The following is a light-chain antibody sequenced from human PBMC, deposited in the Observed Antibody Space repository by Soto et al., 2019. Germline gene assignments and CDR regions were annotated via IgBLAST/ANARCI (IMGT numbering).Light chain of an antibody. CDR2: WAS. J-gene: IGKJ1*01. CDR1: QSLLYNSNNMNY. CDR3: QQYYNGPWT. Sequence: DIVMTQSPDSLAVSLGERATINCKSSQSLLYNSNNMNYLAWFQQKSGQPPKLLIYWASTRESGVPDRFSGSGSGTDFTLTVSSLQAEDVAVYYCQQYYNGPWTFGQGTRVEIK. V-gene: IGKV4-1*01.